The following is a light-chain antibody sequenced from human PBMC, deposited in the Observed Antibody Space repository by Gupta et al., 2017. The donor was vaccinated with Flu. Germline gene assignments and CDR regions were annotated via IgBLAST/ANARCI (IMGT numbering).Light chain of an antibody. CDR2: AAS. V-gene: IGKV1-6*01. Sequence: GDRVTITCRASLGSRNALGWYQQKPGKAPKLLIYAASTLQSGVPSRFSGSGSDTDFTLTISSLQPDDFATYYCLQDYGYPRTFGQGTKVDIK. CDR1: LGSRNA. CDR3: LQDYGYPRT. J-gene: IGKJ1*01.